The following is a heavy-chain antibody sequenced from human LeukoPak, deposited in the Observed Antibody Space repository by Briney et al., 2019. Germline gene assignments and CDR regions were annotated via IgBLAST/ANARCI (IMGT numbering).Heavy chain of an antibody. J-gene: IGHJ4*02. CDR3: ARGGTMVRGAYFDY. CDR1: GGSISSSSYY. Sequence: SETLSLTCTVFGGSISSSSYYWGWIRQPPGKGLEWIGSIYYSGSTNYNPSLKSRVTISVDTSKNQFSLKLSSVAAADTAVYYCARGGTMVRGAYFDYWGQGTLVTVSS. V-gene: IGHV4-39*07. CDR2: IYYSGST. D-gene: IGHD3-10*01.